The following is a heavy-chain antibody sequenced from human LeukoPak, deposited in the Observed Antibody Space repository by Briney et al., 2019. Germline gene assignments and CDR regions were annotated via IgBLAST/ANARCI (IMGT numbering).Heavy chain of an antibody. CDR1: GGSISSSSYY. J-gene: IGHJ4*02. D-gene: IGHD3-16*01. V-gene: IGHV4-39*07. CDR3: ARQYYDYVWGTHPYYFDY. CDR2: IYYSGST. Sequence: SETLSLTCTVSGGSISSSSYYWGWIRQPPGKGLEWIGSIYYSGSTYYNPSLKGRVTISVDTSKNQFSLKLSSVTAADTAVYYCARQYYDYVWGTHPYYFDYWGQGTLVTVSS.